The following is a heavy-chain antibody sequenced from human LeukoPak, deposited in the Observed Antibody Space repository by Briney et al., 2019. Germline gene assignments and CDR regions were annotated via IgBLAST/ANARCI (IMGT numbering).Heavy chain of an antibody. Sequence: GSLRLSCAASGFTFSSYGMHWVRQAPGKGLEWVAVMWYDGSNKYYGDSVEGRFTISRDNSKNTLYLQMNSLRAEDTAVYYCARGYCSSATCRHFDYWGQGALVTVSS. V-gene: IGHV3-33*01. J-gene: IGHJ4*02. D-gene: IGHD2-2*01. CDR3: ARGYCSSATCRHFDY. CDR1: GFTFSSYG. CDR2: MWYDGSNK.